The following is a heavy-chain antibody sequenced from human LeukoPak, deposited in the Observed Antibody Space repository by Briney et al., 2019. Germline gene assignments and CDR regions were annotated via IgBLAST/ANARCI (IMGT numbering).Heavy chain of an antibody. V-gene: IGHV3-21*04. D-gene: IGHD6-13*01. CDR2: ISSSSSYI. CDR3: ARVDSRANGAEYFQH. Sequence: GGSLRLSCAASGFTFSSYSMNWVRQAPGKGLEWVSSISSSSSYIYYADSVKGRFTISRDNAKNSLYLQMNSLRAEDTAVYYCARVDSRANGAEYFQHWGQGTLVTVSS. CDR1: GFTFSSYS. J-gene: IGHJ1*01.